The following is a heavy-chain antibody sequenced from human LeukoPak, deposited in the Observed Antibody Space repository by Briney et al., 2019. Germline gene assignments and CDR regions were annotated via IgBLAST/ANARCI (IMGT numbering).Heavy chain of an antibody. D-gene: IGHD5-24*01. J-gene: IGHJ4*02. CDR2: INHSGST. CDR3: ARGDEEGEMATIQLDY. CDR1: GGSLSGYY. Sequence: SETLSLTCAVYGGSLSGYYWSWIRQPPGKGLEWIGEINHSGSTNYNPSLKSRVTISVDTSKNQFSLKLSSVTAADTAVYYCARGDEEGEMATIQLDYWGQGTLVTVSS. V-gene: IGHV4-34*01.